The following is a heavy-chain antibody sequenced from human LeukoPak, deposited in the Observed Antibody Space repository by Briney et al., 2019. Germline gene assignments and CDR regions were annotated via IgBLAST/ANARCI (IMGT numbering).Heavy chain of an antibody. CDR1: GFTFSSYA. CDR2: ISGSGGST. J-gene: IGHJ4*02. D-gene: IGHD2-2*01. CDR3: AKDEVIVVVPAAMWY. V-gene: IGHV3-23*01. Sequence: PGGSLRLSCAASGFTFSSYAMSWVRQAPGKGLEWVSAISGSGGSTYYADSVKGRFTISRDNSKNTLYLQMNGLRAEDTAVYYCAKDEVIVVVPAAMWYWGQGTLVTVSS.